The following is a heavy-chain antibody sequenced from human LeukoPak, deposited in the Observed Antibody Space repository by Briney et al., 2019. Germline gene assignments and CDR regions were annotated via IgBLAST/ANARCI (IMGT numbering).Heavy chain of an antibody. CDR3: AREGYGRYYYGSGRPFDY. V-gene: IGHV3-30*02. Sequence: GGSLRLSCAASGFTFSSYGMHWVRQAPGKGLEWVAFIRYDGSNKYYADSVKGRFTISRDNSKNTLYLQMNSLRAEDTAVYYCAREGYGRYYYGSGRPFDYWGQGTLVTVSS. CDR1: GFTFSSYG. CDR2: IRYDGSNK. J-gene: IGHJ4*02. D-gene: IGHD3-10*01.